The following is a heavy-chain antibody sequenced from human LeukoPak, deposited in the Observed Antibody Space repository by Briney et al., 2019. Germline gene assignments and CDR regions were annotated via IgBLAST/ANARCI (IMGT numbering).Heavy chain of an antibody. V-gene: IGHV3-23*01. CDR3: AKEAYDSSGYYPSCDY. CDR1: GFTFSSYD. J-gene: IGHJ4*02. Sequence: GGSLRLSCAASGFTFSSYDMSWVRQAPGEGLEWVSAISGSGGSTYYADSVKGRFTISRDNSKNTLYLQMNSVRAEDTAVYYCAKEAYDSSGYYPSCDYWGQGTLVTVSS. CDR2: ISGSGGST. D-gene: IGHD3-22*01.